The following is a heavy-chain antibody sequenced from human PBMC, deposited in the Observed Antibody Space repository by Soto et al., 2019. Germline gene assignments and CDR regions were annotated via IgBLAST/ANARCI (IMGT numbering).Heavy chain of an antibody. CDR3: ARMNVDSYQFYYAMDV. V-gene: IGHV2-26*01. CDR2: IFSDNER. Sequence: QVTLKESGPALVKPTETLTLTCTVSGFSLTTGKMGVSWIRQTPGKALEWLAHIFSDNERSYSTSLQGRLTISKDTSGSQVVLSMTNVDPVDTATYYCARMNVDSYQFYYAMDVWGQGTTVTVSS. J-gene: IGHJ6*02. D-gene: IGHD4-17*01. CDR1: GFSLTTGKMG.